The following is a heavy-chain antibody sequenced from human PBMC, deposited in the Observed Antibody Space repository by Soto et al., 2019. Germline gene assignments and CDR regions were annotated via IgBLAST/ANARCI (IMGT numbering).Heavy chain of an antibody. Sequence: SVKVSCKASGGTFSSYAISWVRQAPGQGLEWMGGIIPIFGTANYAQKFQGRVTITADESTSTAYMELSSLRDEDTAVYYCARDDELGGPHYDFWSGSTPYYYGMDVWGQGTTVTVS. CDR2: IIPIFGTA. CDR3: ARDDELGGPHYDFWSGSTPYYYGMDV. D-gene: IGHD3-3*01. V-gene: IGHV1-69*13. J-gene: IGHJ6*02. CDR1: GGTFSSYA.